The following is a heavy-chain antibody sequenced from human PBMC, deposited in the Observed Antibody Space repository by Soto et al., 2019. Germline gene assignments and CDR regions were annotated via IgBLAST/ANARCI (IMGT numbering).Heavy chain of an antibody. CDR3: ARGPFFARYQPFDA. CDR1: GGSMNNYL. D-gene: IGHD1-20*01. Sequence: PSETLSLTCTVSGGSMNNYLWSWIRQTPGDGLEWIGYIHVTGNTYHNPSLKSPVIISIDASKTQFFLTLTSVTAADTAVYYCARGPFFARYQPFDAWGRGILVTVSS. J-gene: IGHJ4*02. CDR2: IHVTGNT. V-gene: IGHV4-59*01.